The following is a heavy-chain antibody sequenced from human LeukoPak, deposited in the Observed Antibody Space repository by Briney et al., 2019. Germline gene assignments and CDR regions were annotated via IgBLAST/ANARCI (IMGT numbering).Heavy chain of an antibody. J-gene: IGHJ4*02. D-gene: IGHD5-24*01. CDR2: IYYSGST. CDR1: GGSISSSSYY. CDR3: ARHVPSRDGYNSPFGY. Sequence: SETLSLTCTVSGGSISSSSYYWGWLRQPPGKGLEWIGSIYYSGSTYYNPSLKSRVTISVDTSKNQFSLKLSSVTAADTAVYYCARHVPSRDGYNSPFGYWGQGTLVTVSS. V-gene: IGHV4-39*01.